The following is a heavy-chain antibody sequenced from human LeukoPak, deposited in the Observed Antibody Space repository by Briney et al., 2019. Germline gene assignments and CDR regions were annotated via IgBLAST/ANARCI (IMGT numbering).Heavy chain of an antibody. D-gene: IGHD3-3*01. CDR2: ISSSSYI. J-gene: IGHJ4*02. CDR3: AKALDYDFWSGYMGY. CDR1: GFTFSSYS. Sequence: GGSLRLSCAASGFTFSSYSMNWVRQAPGKGLEWVSSISSSSYIYYADSVKGRFTISRDNAKNSLYLQMNSLRAEDTAVYYCAKALDYDFWSGYMGYWGQGTLVTVSS. V-gene: IGHV3-21*01.